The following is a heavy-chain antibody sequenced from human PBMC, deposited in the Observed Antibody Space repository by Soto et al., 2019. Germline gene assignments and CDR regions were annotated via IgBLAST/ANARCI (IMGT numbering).Heavy chain of an antibody. CDR2: ISSSSSYI. V-gene: IGHV3-21*01. Sequence: GGSLRLSCAASGFTFSSYSMNWVHQAPGKGLEWVSSISSSSSYIYYADSVKGRFTISRDNAKNSLYLQMNSLRAEDTAVYYCARDKVYYYGSGNKPLFDYWGQGTLVTVSS. CDR1: GFTFSSYS. CDR3: ARDKVYYYGSGNKPLFDY. J-gene: IGHJ4*02. D-gene: IGHD3-10*01.